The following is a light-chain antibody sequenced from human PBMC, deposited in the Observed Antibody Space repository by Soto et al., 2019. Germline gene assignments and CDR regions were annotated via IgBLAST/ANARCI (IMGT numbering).Light chain of an antibody. CDR2: AAA. CDR3: QQRSNWPIT. CDR1: QSISSY. J-gene: IGKJ5*01. V-gene: IGKV1-39*01. Sequence: DIQMTQSPSSLSASVGDRVTITCRASQSISSYLNWYQHKPGKAPKLLIYAAATLQSGVPSRFSGSGSGTDFTLTISSPEPEDFAVYYCQQRSNWPITFGQGTRLEIK.